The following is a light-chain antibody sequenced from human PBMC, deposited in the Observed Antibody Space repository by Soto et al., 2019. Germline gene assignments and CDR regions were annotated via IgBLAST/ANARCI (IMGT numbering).Light chain of an antibody. CDR1: QSINHW. CDR2: DAS. J-gene: IGKJ2*01. Sequence: DIQMTQSPSSLSASVGDRVTITCRASQSINHWLAWYQQKPGKAPKFLIYDASTLRNGVPSRFSGRGSGTEFPLTISSLQPDDFVTYYRQQYDRHPYTFGQGTKVEI. CDR3: QQYDRHPYT. V-gene: IGKV1-5*01.